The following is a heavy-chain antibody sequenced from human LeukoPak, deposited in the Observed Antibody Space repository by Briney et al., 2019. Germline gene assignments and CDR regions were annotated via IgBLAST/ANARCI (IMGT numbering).Heavy chain of an antibody. CDR3: ARATIFGVVEKFDP. J-gene: IGHJ5*02. Sequence: SETLSLTCTVSGGSISSGSYYWSWIRQPAGKGLEWIGRIYTSGSTNYNPSLKSRVTISVDTSKNQFSLKLSSVTAAYTAVYYCARATIFGVVEKFDPWGQGTLVTVSS. CDR1: GGSISSGSYY. D-gene: IGHD3-3*01. V-gene: IGHV4-61*02. CDR2: IYTSGST.